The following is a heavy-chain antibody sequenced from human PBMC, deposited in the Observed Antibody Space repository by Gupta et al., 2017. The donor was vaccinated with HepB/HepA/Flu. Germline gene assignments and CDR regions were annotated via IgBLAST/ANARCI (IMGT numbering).Heavy chain of an antibody. V-gene: IGHV3-72*01. Sequence: EVQLVESGGGLVQPGGSLRLSCAASGFTFSAHFMDWVRQAPGKGLEWVGRISNRAESYTTHYAASVQGRFTISRDDSYNSVYLQMNSLKNEDTAVYYCASFWTGDHFDSWGPGTLVTVSS. J-gene: IGHJ5*01. CDR3: ASFWTGDHFDS. CDR2: ISNRAESYTT. D-gene: IGHD3/OR15-3a*01. CDR1: GFTFSAHF.